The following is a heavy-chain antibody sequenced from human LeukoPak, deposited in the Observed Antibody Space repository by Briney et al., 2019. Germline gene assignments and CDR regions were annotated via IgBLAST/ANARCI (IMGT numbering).Heavy chain of an antibody. CDR2: INPGGNNT. D-gene: IGHD5-24*01. V-gene: IGHV1-46*01. CDR1: GYTFTKSY. Sequence: ASVKVSCKASGYTFTKSYIHWVRQAPGQRLEWMGLINPGGNNTDYAQNFQGRLTMTSDTSARTVYMELSSLRSDDTAVYYCARIRDGYNDAYDIWGQGTLVTVTS. J-gene: IGHJ3*02. CDR3: ARIRDGYNDAYDI.